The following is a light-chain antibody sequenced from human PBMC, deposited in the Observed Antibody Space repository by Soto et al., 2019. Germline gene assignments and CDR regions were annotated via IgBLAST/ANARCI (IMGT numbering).Light chain of an antibody. V-gene: IGLV4-60*02. J-gene: IGLJ3*02. CDR1: SGHSSYI. Sequence: QLVLTQSSSASASLGSSVKLTCTLSSGHSSYIIAWHQQQPGKAPRYLMKLEGSGSYNKGSEVPDRFLGSSSGADRYLTISNLQFEDEADYYCETWDFNTRVFGGGTKLTVL. CDR3: ETWDFNTRV. CDR2: LEGSGSY.